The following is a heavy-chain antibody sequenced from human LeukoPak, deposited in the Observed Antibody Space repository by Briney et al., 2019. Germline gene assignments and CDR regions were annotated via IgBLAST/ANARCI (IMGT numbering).Heavy chain of an antibody. CDR1: GFTFSSYG. V-gene: IGHV3-33*01. D-gene: IGHD2-15*01. CDR3: ARGLRCSGGSCRPGPCDY. CDR2: IWYDGSNK. J-gene: IGHJ4*02. Sequence: LTGGSLRLSCAASGFTFSSYGMHWVRQAPGKGLEWVAVIWYDGSNKYYADSVKGRFTISRDNSKNTLYLQMNSLRAEDTAVYYCARGLRCSGGSCRPGPCDYWGQGTLVTVSS.